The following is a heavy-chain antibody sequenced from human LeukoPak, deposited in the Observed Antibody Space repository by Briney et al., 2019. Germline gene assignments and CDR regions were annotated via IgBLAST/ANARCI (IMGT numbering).Heavy chain of an antibody. V-gene: IGHV1-2*02. CDR3: AREQWELYFDY. CDR1: GYTFTGYY. J-gene: IGHJ4*02. Sequence: ASVKVSCKASGYTFTGYYVHWVRQAPGQGLEWMGWINPNSGGTNYAQKFQGRVTMTRDTSISTACMELSRLRSDDTAVYYCAREQWELYFDYWGQGTLVTVSS. CDR2: INPNSGGT. D-gene: IGHD1-26*01.